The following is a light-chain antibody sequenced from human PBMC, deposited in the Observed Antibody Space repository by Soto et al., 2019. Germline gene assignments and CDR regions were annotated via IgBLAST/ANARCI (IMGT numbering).Light chain of an antibody. CDR1: SSPVDGHHY. V-gene: IGLV2-11*01. Sequence: QSALTQPRSVSGSPGQSVTISCTGTSSPVDGHHYVSWYQQFPGKAPKLVIYAVSQRPSGVPDRFSGSESGNTASLTISGLQAEDEADYYCCSYAGRYTYVFGTGTKVTVL. CDR2: AVS. CDR3: CSYAGRYTYV. J-gene: IGLJ1*01.